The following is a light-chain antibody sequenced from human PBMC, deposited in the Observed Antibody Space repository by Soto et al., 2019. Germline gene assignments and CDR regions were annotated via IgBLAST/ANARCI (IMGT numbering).Light chain of an antibody. Sequence: EIVLTQSPATLSSFPGDRVTLSCRASQYINTRLAWYQHRPGQAPRLLIYQTSIRAAGIPASFSASGSGTDFTLTISDVQAEDFALYYCQQRQSSPRTFGQGTKVDI. J-gene: IGKJ1*01. CDR2: QTS. CDR1: QYINTR. CDR3: QQRQSSPRT. V-gene: IGKV3-11*01.